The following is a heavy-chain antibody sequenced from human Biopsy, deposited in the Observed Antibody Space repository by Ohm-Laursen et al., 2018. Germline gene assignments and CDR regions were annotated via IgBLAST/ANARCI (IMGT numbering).Heavy chain of an antibody. CDR3: ARGSNEYGGLYFPH. V-gene: IGHV4-59*11. D-gene: IGHD4-23*01. CDR1: GGSFTDLY. CDR2: ISHTGYT. Sequence: TLSLTCIVSGGSFTDLYWTWIRQPPGKGLEWFGHISHTGYTSYKSSLKSRVTISLDTSRKHFSLRLTSLAAADTAVYYCARGSNEYGGLYFPHWGQGTLVTVSS. J-gene: IGHJ1*01.